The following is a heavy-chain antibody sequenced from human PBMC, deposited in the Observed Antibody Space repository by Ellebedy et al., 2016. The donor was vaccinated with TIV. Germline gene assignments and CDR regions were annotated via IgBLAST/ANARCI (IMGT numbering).Heavy chain of an antibody. J-gene: IGHJ4*02. CDR1: GGIFRSNA. CDR3: AQLRGYRYGPIEY. CDR2: IIAIFGTV. Sequence: ASVKVSCKASGGIFRSNAISWVRQAPGQGLEWMGGIIAIFGTVDNAQKFQGRVTITADESTSTVYMDLNSLRSEDTAVYYCAQLRGYRYGPIEYWGQGTLVTVSA. V-gene: IGHV1-69*13. D-gene: IGHD5-18*01.